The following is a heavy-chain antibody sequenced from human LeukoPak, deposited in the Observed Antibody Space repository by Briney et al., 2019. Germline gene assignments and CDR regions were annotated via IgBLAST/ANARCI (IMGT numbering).Heavy chain of an antibody. CDR1: GGSFSGYY. CDR2: IYSGGST. V-gene: IGHV3-66*01. J-gene: IGHJ4*02. CDR3: AGGESSGYCPPPDY. Sequence: ETLSLTCAVDGGSFSGYYWSWVRQAPGQGLEWVSVIYSGGSTYDADSVKGRFTISRDTSKNTLYLQMNSLRAEDTAVYYCAGGESSGYCPPPDYWGQGTLVTVSS. D-gene: IGHD3-22*01.